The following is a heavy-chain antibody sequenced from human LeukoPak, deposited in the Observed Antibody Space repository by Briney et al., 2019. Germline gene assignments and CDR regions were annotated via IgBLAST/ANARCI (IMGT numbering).Heavy chain of an antibody. CDR2: ISNDGRNK. CDR3: AKENIYGSGNYYPDQ. Sequence: QTGGSLRLSCAASGFTFSSYGMHWVRQAPGKGLEWVAVISNDGRNKYYADSVKGRFTVSRDNSKNTLFLQMNSLRAEDTAVYYCAKENIYGSGNYYPDQWGQGILVTVSS. V-gene: IGHV3-30*18. D-gene: IGHD3-10*01. CDR1: GFTFSSYG. J-gene: IGHJ4*02.